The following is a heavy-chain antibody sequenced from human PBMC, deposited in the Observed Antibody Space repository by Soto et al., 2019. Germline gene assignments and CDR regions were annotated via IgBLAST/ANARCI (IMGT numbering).Heavy chain of an antibody. CDR2: IHSVDGNT. J-gene: IGHJ4*02. CDR1: GHPFNTYK. Sequence: ASVKVSCKASGHPFNTYKIHWVRQAPGQGREWLGWIHSVDGNTKYSERLQGRVTITWDTSASTAYMELTSLTSEDTAVYYCARDEDYWGQGALVTVSS. CDR3: ARDEDY. V-gene: IGHV1-3*01.